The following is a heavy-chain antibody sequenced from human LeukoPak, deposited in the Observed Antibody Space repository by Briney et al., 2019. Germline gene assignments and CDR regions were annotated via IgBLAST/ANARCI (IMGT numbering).Heavy chain of an antibody. V-gene: IGHV3-30*18. CDR2: ISYDGSNK. J-gene: IGHJ4*02. CDR1: GFTFSSYG. D-gene: IGHD1-26*01. Sequence: PGGSLRLSCAASGFTFSSYGMHWVRQAPGKGLEWGAVISYDGSNKYYADSVKGRFTISRDNSKNTLYLQMNSLRAEDTAVYYCAKDMGGSYELDYWGQGTLVTVSS. CDR3: AKDMGGSYELDY.